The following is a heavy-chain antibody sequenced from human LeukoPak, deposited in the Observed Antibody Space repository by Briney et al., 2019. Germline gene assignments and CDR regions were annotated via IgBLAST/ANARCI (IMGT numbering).Heavy chain of an antibody. J-gene: IGHJ4*02. D-gene: IGHD3-16*02. CDR2: ISAYNGNT. CDR1: GYTFTSYG. CDR3: ARSPLRLGELSLSP. Sequence: ASVKVSCKASGYTFTSYGISLVRQAPGQGLEWMGWISAYNGNTNYAQKLQGRVTMTTDTSTSTAYMELRSLRSDDTAVYYCARSPLRLGELSLSPWGQGTLVTVSS. V-gene: IGHV1-18*01.